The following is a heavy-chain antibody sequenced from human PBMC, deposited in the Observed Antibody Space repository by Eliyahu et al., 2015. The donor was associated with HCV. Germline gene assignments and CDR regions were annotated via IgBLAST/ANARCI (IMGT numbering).Heavy chain of an antibody. V-gene: IGHV4-59*01. Sequence: QVQLQESGPGLVKPSETLSLTCTVSGGSITTYYWSWIRQPPGKGLEWIGYIHYRGGTTYTTSLKSRVTISIDTSKNQFSLNLTSVTAADTAMYYCASGGGGIAVTGTGGWFDPWGQGTLVTVSS. CDR3: ASGGGGIAVTGTGGWFDP. CDR2: IHYRGGT. D-gene: IGHD6-19*01. CDR1: GGSITTYY. J-gene: IGHJ5*02.